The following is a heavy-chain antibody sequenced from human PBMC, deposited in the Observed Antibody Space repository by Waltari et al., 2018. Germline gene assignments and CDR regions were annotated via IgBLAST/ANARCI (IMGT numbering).Heavy chain of an antibody. D-gene: IGHD2-15*01. CDR2: VHQSGRS. CDR1: GDSISNNFF. V-gene: IGHV4-4*02. J-gene: IGHJ4*02. Sequence: SGDSISNNFFWSWVRQSPGKGLEWVGQVHQSGRSNYNPSLESRVTVSMDTSKNQFSLRVTSVTAADTAIYYCASDRGRGLYLDSWGQGTLVTVSP. CDR3: ASDRGRGLYLDS.